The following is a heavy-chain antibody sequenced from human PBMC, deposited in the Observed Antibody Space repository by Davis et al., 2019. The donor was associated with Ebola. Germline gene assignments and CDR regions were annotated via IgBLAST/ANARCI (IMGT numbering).Heavy chain of an antibody. V-gene: IGHV4-34*01. CDR1: NESLSSHF. CDR2: INQRETT. Sequence: PSEPLSLTCAVYNESLSSHFWSWIRQPPGKGLGWIGEINQRETTNHNWSLKTRVTMSVDTAKTQFSLKLTSVTAADTAMYYCARVGPTLADVQLDVWHFDLWGRGTLVTVAS. J-gene: IGHJ2*01. CDR3: ARVGPTLADVQLDVWHFDL. D-gene: IGHD2-15*01.